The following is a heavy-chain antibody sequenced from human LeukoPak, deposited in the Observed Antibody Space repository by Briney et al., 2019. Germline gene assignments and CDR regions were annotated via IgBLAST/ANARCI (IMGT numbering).Heavy chain of an antibody. CDR1: GFTFSSYS. V-gene: IGHV3-21*01. D-gene: IGHD6-13*01. Sequence: GGSLRLSCAASGFTFSSYSMNWVRQAPGKGLEWVSSIRSSSSYIYYADSVKGRFTISRDNAKNSLYLQMNSLRAEDTAVYYCARGSLYSSSWYLYWGQGTLVTVSS. CDR3: ARGSLYSSSWYLY. CDR2: IRSSSSYI. J-gene: IGHJ4*02.